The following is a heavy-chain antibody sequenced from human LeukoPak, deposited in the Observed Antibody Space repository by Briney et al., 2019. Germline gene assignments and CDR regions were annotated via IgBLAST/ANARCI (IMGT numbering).Heavy chain of an antibody. D-gene: IGHD6-13*01. CDR2: ISAYNGNT. Sequence: ASVKVSCKASGYTFTSYGISWVRQAPGQGLEWMGWISAYNGNTNYAQKLQGRVTMTTDTSTSTAYMGLRSLRSDDTAVYYCARDFRDPRGGYLRDYWGQGTLVAVSS. CDR3: ARDFRDPRGGYLRDY. J-gene: IGHJ4*02. V-gene: IGHV1-18*01. CDR1: GYTFTSYG.